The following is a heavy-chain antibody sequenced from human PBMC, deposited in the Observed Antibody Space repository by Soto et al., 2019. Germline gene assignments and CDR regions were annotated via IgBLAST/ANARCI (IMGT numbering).Heavy chain of an antibody. D-gene: IGHD5-12*01. J-gene: IGHJ5*02. CDR3: ARDFRGYSGYDHRNWFDP. CDR1: GYTFTSYG. Sequence: QVQLVQSGAEVKKPGASVKVSCKASGYTFTSYGISWVRQAPGQGLEWMGWISAYNGNTNYAQKLQGRVTMTTDTSTSTAYMELGSLRSDDPAVYYCARDFRGYSGYDHRNWFDPWGQGTLVTVSS. CDR2: ISAYNGNT. V-gene: IGHV1-18*01.